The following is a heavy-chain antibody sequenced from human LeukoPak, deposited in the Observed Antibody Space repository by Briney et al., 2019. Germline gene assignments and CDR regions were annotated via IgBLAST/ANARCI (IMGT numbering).Heavy chain of an antibody. Sequence: GGSLRLSCAASGFTFSSYSMNWVRQAPGKGLEWVSSISSSSSYIYYADSVKGRFTISRDNAKNSLYLQMNSLRAEDTAVYYCARDFFDSNGYYYYGMDVWGQGTTVTVSS. D-gene: IGHD3-9*01. J-gene: IGHJ6*02. V-gene: IGHV3-21*01. CDR2: ISSSSSYI. CDR3: ARDFFDSNGYYYYGMDV. CDR1: GFTFSSYS.